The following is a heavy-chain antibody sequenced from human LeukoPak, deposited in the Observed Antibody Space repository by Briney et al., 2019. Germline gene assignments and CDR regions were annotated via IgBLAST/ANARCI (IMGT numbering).Heavy chain of an antibody. D-gene: IGHD6-19*01. V-gene: IGHV1-18*01. Sequence: ASVKVSCKTSGYTFSSYGISWVRQAPGQGLEWMGWISAYNGNTNYAQKLQGRVTMTTDTSTSTAYMELRSLRSDDTAVYYCARAPPRGNRYSSGWYYPNYYYGMDVWGQGTTVTVSS. CDR3: ARAPPRGNRYSSGWYYPNYYYGMDV. CDR1: GYTFSSYG. CDR2: ISAYNGNT. J-gene: IGHJ6*02.